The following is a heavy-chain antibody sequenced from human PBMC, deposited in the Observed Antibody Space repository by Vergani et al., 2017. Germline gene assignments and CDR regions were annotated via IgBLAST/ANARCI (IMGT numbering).Heavy chain of an antibody. J-gene: IGHJ4*02. D-gene: IGHD1-26*01. CDR1: GDSISSDY. CDR3: ARGGTYYLDY. Sequence: QVQLQESGPGLVKPSETLSLTCNVSGDSISSDYWSWIRQPPGKALEWIGYIYYSGSTNYNPSLKRRVTMSVDTSKNQFSLKLSSVTAADTAVYYCARGGTYYLDYWGQGTLVTGSS. CDR2: IYYSGST. V-gene: IGHV4-59*01.